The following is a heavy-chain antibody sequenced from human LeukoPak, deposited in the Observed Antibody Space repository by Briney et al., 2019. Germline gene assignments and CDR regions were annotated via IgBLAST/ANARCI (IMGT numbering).Heavy chain of an antibody. CDR2: IYYSGST. CDR3: ARDSARYSSWFDP. CDR1: GGSISSISSNNYH. D-gene: IGHD1-1*01. J-gene: IGHJ5*02. Sequence: SETLSLTCIVPGGSISSISSNNYHWGWIRQPPGKGLEWIGSIYYSGSTYYNPSLKSRVTISVDTSKNQFSLKLSSVTAADTAVYYCARDSARYSSWFDPWGQGTLVTVSS. V-gene: IGHV4-39*07.